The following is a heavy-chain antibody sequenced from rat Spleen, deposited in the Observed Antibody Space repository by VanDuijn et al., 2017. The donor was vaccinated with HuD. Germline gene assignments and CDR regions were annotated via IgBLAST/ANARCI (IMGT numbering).Heavy chain of an antibody. CDR2: INSAGST. CDR1: GYSITSSYR. J-gene: IGHJ2*01. D-gene: IGHD1-12*01. CDR3: ARYRDSYGHVGIFDN. V-gene: IGHV3-3*01. Sequence: EVQLQESGPGLVKPSQSLSLTCSVTGYSITSSYRWNWIRKFPGNKLEWMGYINSAGSTNYNPSLKSRISITRDTSKNQFFLQLNSVTSEDTATYYCARYRDSYGHVGIFDNWGQGVMVTVSS.